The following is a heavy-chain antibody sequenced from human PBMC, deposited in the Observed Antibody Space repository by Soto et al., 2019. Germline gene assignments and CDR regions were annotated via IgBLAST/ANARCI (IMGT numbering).Heavy chain of an antibody. Sequence: QVQLVQSGAEVKKPGASVKVSCKASGYTFTSYAMHWVRQAPGQRLEWMGWINAGNGNTKYSQKFQGRVTITRDTSASTAYMELSSLRSEDTAVYYCARDVRDNWNDDGYGMDVWGQGTTVTVSS. CDR1: GYTFTSYA. V-gene: IGHV1-3*01. J-gene: IGHJ6*02. CDR3: ARDVRDNWNDDGYGMDV. CDR2: INAGNGNT. D-gene: IGHD1-1*01.